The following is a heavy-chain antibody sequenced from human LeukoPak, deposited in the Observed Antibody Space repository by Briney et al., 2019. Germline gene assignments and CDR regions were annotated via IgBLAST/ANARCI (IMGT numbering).Heavy chain of an antibody. V-gene: IGHV4-38-2*02. Sequence: PSETLSLTCTVSGYSISSGYYWGWIRQPPGKGLEWIGSIYHSGSTYYNPSLKSRVTISVDTSKSQFSLKLSSVTAADTAVYYCAGGGVVPAAIIWFDPWGQGTLVTVSS. J-gene: IGHJ5*02. CDR1: GYSISSGYY. CDR3: AGGGVVPAAIIWFDP. CDR2: IYHSGST. D-gene: IGHD2-2*01.